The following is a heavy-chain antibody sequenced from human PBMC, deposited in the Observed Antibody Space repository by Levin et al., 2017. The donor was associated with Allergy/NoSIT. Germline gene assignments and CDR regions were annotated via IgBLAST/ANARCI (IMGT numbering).Heavy chain of an antibody. CDR3: VRHPPWLGKEYCFGGDV. CDR1: GFALTDGVG. Sequence: SGPTLVKPTQTVTLTCSFSGFALTDGVGVGWLRQSPGKPLEWLALIFWNDDKRYRPSLRNRLTITKDTSRNQVVLSMTNVDPGDTATYYCVRHPPWLGKEYCFGGDVWGQGNTVRVSS. CDR2: IFWNDDK. D-gene: IGHD2/OR15-2a*01. V-gene: IGHV2-5*01. J-gene: IGHJ6*02.